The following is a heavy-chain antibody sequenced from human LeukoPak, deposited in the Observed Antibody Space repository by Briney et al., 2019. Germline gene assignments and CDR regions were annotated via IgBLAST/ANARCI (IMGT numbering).Heavy chain of an antibody. Sequence: SETLSLTCTVSGGSISSYYWSWIRQPPGKGLEWIGYIYYSGSTNYNPSLKSRVTISVDTSKNQFSLKLSSVTAADTAVYYCARLGSGSYQHYYYYYMDVWDKGPTVTVSS. J-gene: IGHJ6*03. CDR3: ARLGSGSYQHYYYYYMDV. D-gene: IGHD3-10*01. V-gene: IGHV4-59*01. CDR2: IYYSGST. CDR1: GGSISSYY.